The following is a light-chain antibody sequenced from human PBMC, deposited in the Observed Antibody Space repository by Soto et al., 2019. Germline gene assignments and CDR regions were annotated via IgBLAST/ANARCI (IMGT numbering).Light chain of an antibody. Sequence: EIVMTQSPATLSVSPGERATLSCRASQSVSSNLAWYQQKPGQAPRLLIYGASTRATGIPARFSGSGSGTEFTLTISSLQSEYFAVYSCQQYNNWLTFGQGTKVEIK. CDR2: GAS. V-gene: IGKV3-15*01. J-gene: IGKJ1*01. CDR1: QSVSSN. CDR3: QQYNNWLT.